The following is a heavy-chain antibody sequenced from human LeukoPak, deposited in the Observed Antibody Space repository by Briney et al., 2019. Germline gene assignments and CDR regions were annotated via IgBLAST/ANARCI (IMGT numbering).Heavy chain of an antibody. Sequence: GGSLRLSCAASGFTLSSYAMSWVRQAPGKGLEWVSAISDTGNKYHADSGKGRFTISRNNSKNTLYMQMNSLRAEDSAVYCCVKVISEWGGLDYWGEPTLVTVSS. CDR1: GFTLSSYA. V-gene: IGHV3-23*01. J-gene: IGHJ4*02. CDR3: VKVISEWGGLDY. D-gene: IGHD1-26*01. CDR2: ISDTGNK.